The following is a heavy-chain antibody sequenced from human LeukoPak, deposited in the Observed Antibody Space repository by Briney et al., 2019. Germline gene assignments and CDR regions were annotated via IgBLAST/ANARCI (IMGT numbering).Heavy chain of an antibody. J-gene: IGHJ3*02. CDR2: IHPSNSDT. CDR3: VSRSGPAAFDI. D-gene: IGHD2-15*01. Sequence: GESLKISCKGSGYSFTNYWIGWVRQMPGKGLEWMGIIHPSNSDTRYSPSFQGQVTISADKSTSTAYLQWSSLKASDTAMYYCVSRSGPAAFDIWAQGTMVTVSS. CDR1: GYSFTNYW. V-gene: IGHV5-51*01.